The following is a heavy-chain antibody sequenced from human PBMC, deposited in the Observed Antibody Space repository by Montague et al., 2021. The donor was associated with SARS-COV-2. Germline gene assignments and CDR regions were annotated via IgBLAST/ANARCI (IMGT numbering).Heavy chain of an antibody. J-gene: IGHJ3*01. CDR3: ARLKRYFDSSGSPSAFDF. Sequence: SETLSLTCTVSGGSITNNIDYWAWIRQPPGKGLEWIGIIYYTGNTYYNPSLKSPVTISVVTSKNHFTLKLSSVTAAETAVYYCARLKRYFDSSGSPSAFDFWGQGTKVTVSS. CDR1: GGSITNNIDY. D-gene: IGHD3-22*01. V-gene: IGHV4-39*02. CDR2: IYYTGNT.